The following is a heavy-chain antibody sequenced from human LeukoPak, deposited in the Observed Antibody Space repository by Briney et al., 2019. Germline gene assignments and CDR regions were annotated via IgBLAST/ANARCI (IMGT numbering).Heavy chain of an antibody. CDR1: GGSISSGDYY. CDR2: IYYSGST. CDR3: ARVVVVAATPSWFDP. Sequence: SETLSLTCTVSGGSISSGDYYWSWIRQPPGKGLEWIGYIYYSGSTYYNPSLKSRVTISVDTSKNQFSLKLSSATAADTAVYYCARVVVVAATPSWFDPWGQGTLVTVSS. J-gene: IGHJ5*02. D-gene: IGHD2-15*01. V-gene: IGHV4-30-4*01.